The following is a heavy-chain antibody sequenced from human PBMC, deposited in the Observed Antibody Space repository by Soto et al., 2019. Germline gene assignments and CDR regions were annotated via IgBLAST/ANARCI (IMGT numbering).Heavy chain of an antibody. CDR3: ERDLEAGSADP. V-gene: IGHV3-53*01. Sequence: RGFLRLCCAASGFTVSSNYMSWVRQAPGKGQEWDSVSYSGRSTYYADSVKFRFSTYRDNSKNTLYLQMNSVRDEDTDVYYCERDLEAGSADPCDQGTLVTV. CDR2: SYSGRST. J-gene: IGHJ5*02. CDR1: GFTVSSNY. D-gene: IGHD6-13*01.